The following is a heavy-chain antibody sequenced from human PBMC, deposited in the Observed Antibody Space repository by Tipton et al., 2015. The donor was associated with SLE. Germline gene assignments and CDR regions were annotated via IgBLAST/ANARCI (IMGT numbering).Heavy chain of an antibody. CDR3: ARMFRAASGGFDY. J-gene: IGHJ4*02. V-gene: IGHV4-38-2*01. CDR1: GYSISSGYY. Sequence: TLSLTCAVSGYSISSGYYWGWIRQPPGKGLEWIATIIHTGSTYYNPSLKSRVTISVDTAKNQFSLRVSSVIAADTAVYYCARMFRAASGGFDYWGQGTLVTVSS. CDR2: IIHTGST. D-gene: IGHD6-13*01.